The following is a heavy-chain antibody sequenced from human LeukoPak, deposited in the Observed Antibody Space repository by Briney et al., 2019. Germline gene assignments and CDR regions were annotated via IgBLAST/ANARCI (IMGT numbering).Heavy chain of an antibody. CDR3: ARESRGLAQYYFDY. D-gene: IGHD3-10*01. CDR1: GYTFTSYY. V-gene: IGHV1-46*01. J-gene: IGHJ4*02. Sequence: GASVKVSFKASGYTFTSYYMHRVRQAPGQGLEWMGLINPSGGSTSYAQKFQGRVTMTRDTSTSTVYMELSSLRSEDTAVYYCARESRGLAQYYFDYWGQGTLVTVSS. CDR2: INPSGGST.